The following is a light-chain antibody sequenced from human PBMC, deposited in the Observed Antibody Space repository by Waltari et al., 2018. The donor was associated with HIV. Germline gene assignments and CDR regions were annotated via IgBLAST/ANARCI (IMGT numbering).Light chain of an antibody. Sequence: LTPPPSAFASRRHAVTVPCTGPSSDVGGYNFVTWYQQHPGKAPKIMIYEVTKRPSGVPDHFSGSKSGNTASLTVSGLQAEDEADYYCSSYAGSNNFMVFGGGTKLTVL. CDR2: EVT. V-gene: IGLV2-8*01. CDR3: SSYAGSNNFMV. J-gene: IGLJ2*01. CDR1: SSDVGGYNF.